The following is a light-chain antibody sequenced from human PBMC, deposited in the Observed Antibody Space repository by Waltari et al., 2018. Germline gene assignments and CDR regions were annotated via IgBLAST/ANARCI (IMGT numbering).Light chain of an antibody. CDR3: HQYGHSQGPT. Sequence: EIVLTQSPGTLSLPPGERATLSCRASQSVTGSFYLAWYQQKPGQAPRLLIYGAFSRATGIPDSFSGSRSGTDFTLTISRLEPEDSAVYYCHQYGHSQGPTFGPGTKVNIK. V-gene: IGKV3-20*01. J-gene: IGKJ3*01. CDR2: GAF. CDR1: QSVTGSFY.